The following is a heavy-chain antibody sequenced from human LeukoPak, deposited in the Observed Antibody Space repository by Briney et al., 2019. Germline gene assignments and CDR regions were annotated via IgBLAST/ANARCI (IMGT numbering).Heavy chain of an antibody. CDR1: GGSISSYY. D-gene: IGHD3-10*01. Sequence: SETLSLTCTVSGGSISSYYWSWIRQPPGKGLEWIGYIYYSGSTNYNPSLKSRVTISVDTSKNQFSLKLSSVTAADTAVYYCARESIWYYGSGSYYRRHAFDIWGQGTMVTVSS. CDR2: IYYSGST. CDR3: ARESIWYYGSGSYYRRHAFDI. V-gene: IGHV4-59*01. J-gene: IGHJ3*02.